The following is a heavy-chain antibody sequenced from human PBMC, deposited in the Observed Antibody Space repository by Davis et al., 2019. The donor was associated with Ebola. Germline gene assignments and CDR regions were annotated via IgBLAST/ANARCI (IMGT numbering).Heavy chain of an antibody. V-gene: IGHV4-30-4*01. J-gene: IGHJ4*02. CDR1: GSSISSGDFF. CDR3: AVIASAGTDFDY. Sequence: SETLSLTCTVSGSSISSGDFFWGWIRQPPGKGLEWIGYIYYSGNAYYNPSLKSRVTISADTSKNQFSLKLSSVTAADTAVYYCAVIASAGTDFDYWGQGTQIIVSS. CDR2: IYYSGNA. D-gene: IGHD6-13*01.